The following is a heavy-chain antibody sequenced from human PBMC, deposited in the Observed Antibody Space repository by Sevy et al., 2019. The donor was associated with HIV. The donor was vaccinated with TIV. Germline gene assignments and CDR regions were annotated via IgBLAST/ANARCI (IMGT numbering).Heavy chain of an antibody. CDR3: AREYGSGSLAAFDI. CDR1: GYTFTGYY. Sequence: ASVKVSCKASGYTFTGYYMHWVRQAPGQGLEWMGWINPNSGGTNYAQKFQGRVTMTRDTSISPAYMELSSLRSDETAVYYCAREYGSGSLAAFDIWGQGTMVTVSS. CDR2: INPNSGGT. D-gene: IGHD3-10*01. V-gene: IGHV1-2*02. J-gene: IGHJ3*02.